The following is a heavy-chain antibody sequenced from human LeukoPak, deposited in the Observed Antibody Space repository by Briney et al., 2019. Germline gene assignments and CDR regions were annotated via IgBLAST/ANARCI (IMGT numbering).Heavy chain of an antibody. V-gene: IGHV1-46*01. D-gene: IGHD2-8*02. Sequence: ASVKVSCKASGYTFTGYYMHWVRQAPGQGLEWMGLINPSGSSTIYAQKFQGRVTMSTDTSTSTAYMELRSLRSDDTAVYYCARGLVASAHLVYWGQGTLVTVSS. CDR3: ARGLVASAHLVY. CDR2: INPSGSST. CDR1: GYTFTGYY. J-gene: IGHJ4*02.